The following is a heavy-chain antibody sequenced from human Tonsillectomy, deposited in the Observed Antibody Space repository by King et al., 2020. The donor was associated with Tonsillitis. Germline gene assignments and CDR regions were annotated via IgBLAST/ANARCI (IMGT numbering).Heavy chain of an antibody. J-gene: IGHJ4*02. CDR1: GFTFSSYA. CDR3: AKKGLQSSGPYYFDF. V-gene: IGHV3-23*04. D-gene: IGHD5-24*01. Sequence: VQLVESGGGLVQPGGSLRLSCAASGFTFSSYAMTWVRQAPGKGLEWVSLISGSGDTTYYADSVKGRFTISRDISKNTVYLQMNSLRAEDTAVYYCAKKGLQSSGPYYFDFWGQGTLVAVSS. CDR2: ISGSGDTT.